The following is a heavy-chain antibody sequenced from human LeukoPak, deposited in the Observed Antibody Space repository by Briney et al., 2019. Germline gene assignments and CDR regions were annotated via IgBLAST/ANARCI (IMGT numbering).Heavy chain of an antibody. V-gene: IGHV3-23*01. Sequence: PGGSLRLSCAASGFTFSSDAMSWVRQAPGQGLEWVSTISGSGGSTYYADSVKGRFTISRDNSKNTLYLQMNSLRAEDTAVYYCAKSRHDAFDIWGQGTMVTVSS. CDR2: ISGSGGST. J-gene: IGHJ3*02. CDR3: AKSRHDAFDI. CDR1: GFTFSSDA.